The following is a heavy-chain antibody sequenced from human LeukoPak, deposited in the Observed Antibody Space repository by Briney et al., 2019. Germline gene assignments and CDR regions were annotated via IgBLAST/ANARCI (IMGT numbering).Heavy chain of an antibody. CDR1: GFTFSSYG. CDR3: ANDMVRGDRFDY. CDR2: IRYDGSNK. D-gene: IGHD3-10*01. J-gene: IGHJ4*02. V-gene: IGHV3-30*02. Sequence: PGGSLRLSCAASGFTFSSYGMHWVRQAPGKGLEWVAFIRYDGSNKYYADSVKGRFTISRDNSKNTLYLQMNSLRAEDTAVYYCANDMVRGDRFDYWGQGTLVTVSS.